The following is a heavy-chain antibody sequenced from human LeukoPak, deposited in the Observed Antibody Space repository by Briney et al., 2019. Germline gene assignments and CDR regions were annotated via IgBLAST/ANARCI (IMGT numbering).Heavy chain of an antibody. CDR1: VFTFSSYE. J-gene: IGHJ5*02. D-gene: IGHD4-11*01. V-gene: IGHV3-48*03. Sequence: GGSLRLSCAASVFTFSSYEMNWGRQAPGKRQEWVSYVSSSGSTTYYAHSVKCRVTISRDNAKNPLSLHMTSLSAEDTAGYYCARDVLTTFDPWGQGTLVTVSS. CDR2: VSSSGSTT. CDR3: ARDVLTTFDP.